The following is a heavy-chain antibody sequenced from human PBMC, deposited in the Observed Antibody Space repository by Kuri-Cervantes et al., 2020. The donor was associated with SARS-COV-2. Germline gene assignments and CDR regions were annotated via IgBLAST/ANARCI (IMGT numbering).Heavy chain of an antibody. D-gene: IGHD3-22*01. CDR2: ISSSSSYI. CDR1: GFTFSSYA. V-gene: IGHV3-21*01. Sequence: GESLKISCAASGFTFSSYAMSWVRQAPGKGLEWVSSISSSSSYIYYADSVKGRFTISRDNAKNSLYLQMNSLRAEDTAVYYCARAGYYDSSGYAFDIWGQGTMVTVSS. CDR3: ARAGYYDSSGYAFDI. J-gene: IGHJ3*02.